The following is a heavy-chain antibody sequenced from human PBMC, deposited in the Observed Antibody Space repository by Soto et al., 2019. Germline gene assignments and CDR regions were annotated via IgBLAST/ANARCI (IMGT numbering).Heavy chain of an antibody. CDR1: GFTFSSYA. CDR2: IWFNGSQE. Sequence: QVHLVESGGDVVQPGTSLRLSCSASGFTFSSYAMHWVRRAPGKGLEWVAVIWFNGSQEIYADSVKGRFSISRDNSKNPLHWQMTRLSAEDTAVYYCTRELSPSLIKWTFDIWGPGTMVTVSS. CDR3: TRELSPSLIKWTFDI. V-gene: IGHV3-33*01. J-gene: IGHJ3*02. D-gene: IGHD1-26*01.